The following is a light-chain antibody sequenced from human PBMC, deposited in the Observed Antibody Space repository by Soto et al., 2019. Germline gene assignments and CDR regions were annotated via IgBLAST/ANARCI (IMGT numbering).Light chain of an antibody. J-gene: IGLJ2*01. V-gene: IGLV2-8*01. CDR3: SSYAGSNNWVV. CDR1: SSDVGGYNY. Sequence: QSVLTQPPSASGSPGQSVTISCTGTSSDVGGYNYVSWYQQHPGKAPKLMIYEVSKRPSGVPDRFSSSKSGNTASLTVSGLQAEDEADYYCSSYAGSNNWVVFGGGTKLTVL. CDR2: EVS.